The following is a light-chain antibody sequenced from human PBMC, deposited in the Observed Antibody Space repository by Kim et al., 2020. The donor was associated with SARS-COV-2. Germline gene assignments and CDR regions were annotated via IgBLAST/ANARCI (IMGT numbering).Light chain of an antibody. Sequence: LGASVKPTCTLSSGHSSYAIAWHQQQPEKGPRYLMKLNSDGSHSKGDGIPDRFSGSSSGAERYLTISSLQSEDEADYYCQTWGTGVFGGGTKLTVL. J-gene: IGLJ3*02. CDR1: SGHSSYA. CDR3: QTWGTGV. V-gene: IGLV4-69*01. CDR2: LNSDGSH.